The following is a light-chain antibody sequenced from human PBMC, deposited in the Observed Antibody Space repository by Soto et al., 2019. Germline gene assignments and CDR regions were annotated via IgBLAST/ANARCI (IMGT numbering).Light chain of an antibody. CDR3: SSYTDRKHLV. Sequence: QSVLTQSPSASGSPGRSVTISCTGTSSDIGGYNSVSWYQQHPGKAPKVMIYDVTKRPSGVPDRFSGSKSGNTASLTVSALQAEDEADYYCSSYTDRKHLVFGTGTKLTVL. J-gene: IGLJ1*01. CDR2: DVT. V-gene: IGLV2-8*01. CDR1: SSDIGGYNS.